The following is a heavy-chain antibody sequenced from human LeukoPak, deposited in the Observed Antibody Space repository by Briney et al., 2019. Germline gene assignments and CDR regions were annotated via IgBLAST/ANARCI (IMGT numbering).Heavy chain of an antibody. CDR3: ARDRTLGPGYSPSGYYYGMDV. J-gene: IGHJ6*02. D-gene: IGHD3-9*01. CDR1: GVTFSTYS. V-gene: IGHV3-21*01. CDR2: ISSSSSYI. Sequence: PGGSLRLSCAASGVTFSTYSMNWVRQAPGKGLEWVSSISSSSSYIYYADSVKGRFTISRDNAKNSLYLQMNSLRAEDTAVYYCARDRTLGPGYSPSGYYYGMDVWGQGTTVTVSS.